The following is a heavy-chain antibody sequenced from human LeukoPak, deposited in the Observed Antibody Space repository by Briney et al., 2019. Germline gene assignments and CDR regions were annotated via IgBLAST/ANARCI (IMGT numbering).Heavy chain of an antibody. CDR3: TLYNY. V-gene: IGHV1-3*03. CDR2: ISPDNGNA. J-gene: IGHJ4*02. Sequence: ASVKVSCKTSGYSFTSQDMHWVRQAPGQRLEWVGCISPDNGNAQYSQEFQGRVTITRDTSARTAYMELSSLRSEDMAVYYCTLYNYWGQGALVTVSS. D-gene: IGHD2-2*02. CDR1: GYSFTSQD.